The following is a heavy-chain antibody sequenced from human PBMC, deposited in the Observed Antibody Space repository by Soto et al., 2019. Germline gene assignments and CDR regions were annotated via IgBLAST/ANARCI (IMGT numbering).Heavy chain of an antibody. V-gene: IGHV4-34*01. Sequence: SETLSLTCAVYGGSFSGYYWSWIRQPPGKGLEWIGEINHSGSTNYNPSLKSRVTISVDTSKNQFSLKLSSVTAADTAVYYCARGRNDYIWGSYRTLDPWGQGTLVTVSS. CDR2: INHSGST. J-gene: IGHJ5*02. CDR1: GGSFSGYY. CDR3: ARGRNDYIWGSYRTLDP. D-gene: IGHD3-16*02.